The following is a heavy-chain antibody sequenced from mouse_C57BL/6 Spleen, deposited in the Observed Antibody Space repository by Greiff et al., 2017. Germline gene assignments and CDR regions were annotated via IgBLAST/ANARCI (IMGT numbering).Heavy chain of an antibody. CDR1: GFTFSSYT. Sequence: EVMLVESGGGLVKPGGSLKLSCAASGFTFSSYTMSWVRQTPEKRLEWVATISGGGGNTYYPDSVKGRFTISRDNAKNTLYLQMSSLRSEDTALYYCARGFFITTVVAFDYWGQGTTLTVSS. CDR2: ISGGGGNT. J-gene: IGHJ2*01. D-gene: IGHD1-1*01. CDR3: ARGFFITTVVAFDY. V-gene: IGHV5-9*01.